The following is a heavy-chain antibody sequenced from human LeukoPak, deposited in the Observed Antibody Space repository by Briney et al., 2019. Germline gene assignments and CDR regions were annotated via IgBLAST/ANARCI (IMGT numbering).Heavy chain of an antibody. CDR3: ARNWNAPYFDY. CDR2: INPNSGGT. Sequence: ASVKVSCKASGYTFTGYYMHWVRQAPGQGLEWMGWINPNSGGTNYAQNFQGRVTMTRDTSISTAYMEMSRLRSDGTAVYYCARNWNAPYFDYWGQGTLVTVSS. J-gene: IGHJ4*02. V-gene: IGHV1-2*02. D-gene: IGHD1-1*01. CDR1: GYTFTGYY.